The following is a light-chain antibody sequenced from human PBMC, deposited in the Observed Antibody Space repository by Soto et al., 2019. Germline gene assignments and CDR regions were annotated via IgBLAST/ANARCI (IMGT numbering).Light chain of an antibody. CDR2: EVT. Sequence: QSVLTQPPSASGSPGQSVTISCTGASSDVGGYSYVSWYQQHPGKAPKLMIYEVTKRPLGVPDRFSGSKSGNTASLTVSGLQAEDEADYYCSSYAGSNNPYVFGTGTKVTVL. J-gene: IGLJ1*01. V-gene: IGLV2-8*01. CDR3: SSYAGSNNPYV. CDR1: SSDVGGYSY.